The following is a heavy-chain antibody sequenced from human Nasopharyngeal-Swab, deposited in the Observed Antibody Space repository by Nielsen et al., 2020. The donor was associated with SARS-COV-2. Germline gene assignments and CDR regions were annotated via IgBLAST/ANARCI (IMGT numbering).Heavy chain of an antibody. CDR3: TILWFGESANYGMDV. CDR1: GFTFGDYA. D-gene: IGHD3-10*01. V-gene: IGHV3-49*04. CDR2: IRSKAYGGTT. Sequence: GESLKISCTASGFTFGDYAMSWVRQAPGQGLEWVGFIRSKAYGGTTEYAASVKGRFTISRDDSKSIAYLQMNSLKTEDTAVYYCTILWFGESANYGMDVWGQGTTVTVSS. J-gene: IGHJ6*02.